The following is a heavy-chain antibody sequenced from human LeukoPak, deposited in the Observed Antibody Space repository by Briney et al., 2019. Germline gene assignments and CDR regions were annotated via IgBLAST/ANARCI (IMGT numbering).Heavy chain of an antibody. CDR2: INPNSGGT. J-gene: IGHJ4*02. Sequence: ASVTVSCKASGYTFTGYYMHWVRQAPGQGLEWMGWINPNSGGTNYAQKFQGRVTMTRDTSISTAYMELSRLRSDDTAVYYCARADCSGGSCCGTIDDYWGQGTLVTVSS. CDR3: ARADCSGGSCCGTIDDY. V-gene: IGHV1-2*02. CDR1: GYTFTGYY. D-gene: IGHD2-15*01.